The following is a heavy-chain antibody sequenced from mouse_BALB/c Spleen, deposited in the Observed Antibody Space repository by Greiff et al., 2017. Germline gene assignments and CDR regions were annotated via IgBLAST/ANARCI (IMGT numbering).Heavy chain of an antibody. CDR1: GFTFSSFG. CDR2: ISSGSSTI. J-gene: IGHJ3*01. Sequence: EVQLVESGGGLVQPGGSRKLSCAASGFTFSSFGMHWVRQAPEKGLEWVAYISSGSSTIYYADTVKGRFTISRDNPKNTLFLQMTSLRSEDTAMYYCASRYYGSSYSWFAYWGQGTLVTVSA. CDR3: ASRYYGSSYSWFAY. V-gene: IGHV5-17*02. D-gene: IGHD1-1*01.